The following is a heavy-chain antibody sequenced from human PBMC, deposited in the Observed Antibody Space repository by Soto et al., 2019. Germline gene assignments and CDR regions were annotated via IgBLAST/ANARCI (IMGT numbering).Heavy chain of an antibody. CDR1: GGSVPNSSYY. Sequence: SETLSLTCTVSGGSVPNSSYYWGWIRQSPGKGLEWIGSVYDRGRINSKSSVKSRVTISVDTSKNRFSLSLNSVTASDTAVYFCVSQRTTVPTQAYFDYWGPGALVTVSS. V-gene: IGHV4-39*01. D-gene: IGHD4-17*01. CDR2: VYDRGRI. J-gene: IGHJ4*02. CDR3: VSQRTTVPTQAYFDY.